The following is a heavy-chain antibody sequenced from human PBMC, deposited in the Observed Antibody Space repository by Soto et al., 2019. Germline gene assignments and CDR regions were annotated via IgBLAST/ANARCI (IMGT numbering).Heavy chain of an antibody. J-gene: IGHJ4*02. Sequence: QVQLVQSETEVKKPGASVRVSCWASGYTFTSFGIAWVRQAPGQGLEYMGWISAYNGDTHYAQKFQGRVTMTTDTSTTTAYMDLRSLGSDDTAMYTWAKEAPGYAFDYWGQGTLVTFSS. V-gene: IGHV1-18*01. CDR1: GYTFTSFG. CDR2: ISAYNGDT. D-gene: IGHD2-8*01. CDR3: AKEAPGYAFDY.